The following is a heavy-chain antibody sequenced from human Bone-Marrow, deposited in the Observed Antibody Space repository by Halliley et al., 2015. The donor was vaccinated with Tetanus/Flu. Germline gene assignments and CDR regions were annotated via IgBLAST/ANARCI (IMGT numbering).Heavy chain of an antibody. CDR2: INSDGSST. D-gene: IGHD1-1*01. CDR1: GFTFRNNW. CDR3: ARGVQAPPTGPVY. J-gene: IGHJ4*02. Sequence: SLRLSCAASGFTFRNNWMFWVRQSPGKGLEWLSRINSDGSSTSYADSVRGRFTISRDNADNTVFLHMSRLRVEDTAVYYCARGVQAPPTGPVYWGQGTLVSVSS. V-gene: IGHV3-74*01.